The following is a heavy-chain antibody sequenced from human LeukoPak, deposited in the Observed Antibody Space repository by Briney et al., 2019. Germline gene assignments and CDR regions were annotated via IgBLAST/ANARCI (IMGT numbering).Heavy chain of an antibody. V-gene: IGHV4-59*01. CDR1: GGSISSYY. J-gene: IGHJ6*02. Sequence: SETLSLTCTVSGGSISSYYWSWIRQPPGKGLEWIGYIYYSGSTNYSPSLKSRVTMSVDTSKNQFSLKLSSVTAADTAVYYCARGSGSYYYYYGMDVWGQGTTVTVSS. D-gene: IGHD1-26*01. CDR2: IYYSGST. CDR3: ARGSGSYYYYYGMDV.